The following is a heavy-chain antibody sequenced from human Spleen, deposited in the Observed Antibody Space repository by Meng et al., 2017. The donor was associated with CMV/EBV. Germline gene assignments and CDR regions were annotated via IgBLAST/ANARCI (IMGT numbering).Heavy chain of an antibody. J-gene: IGHJ4*02. CDR2: IYYSGST. Sequence: SETLSLTCTVSGGSVSSDSDYWSWIRQPPGKGLEWIGYIYYSGSTKYNPSLKSRVTISVDTSKNQFSLKLSSLTAADTAVYYCARSSSSYGYYYFDYWGQGALVTVSS. CDR3: ARSSSSYGYYYFDY. V-gene: IGHV4-61*01. CDR1: GGSVSSDSDY. D-gene: IGHD2-15*01.